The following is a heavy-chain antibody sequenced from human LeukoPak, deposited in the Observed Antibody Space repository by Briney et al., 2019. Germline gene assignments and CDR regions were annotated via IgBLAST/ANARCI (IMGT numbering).Heavy chain of an antibody. Sequence: SETLSLTCTVSGGPISSSSYYWGWIRQPPGKGLEWIGSIYYSGSTYYNPSLKSRVTISVDTSENQFSLKLSSVTAADTAVYYCARQTDCSSTSCYPYYFDYWGQGTLVTVSS. CDR3: ARQTDCSSTSCYPYYFDY. CDR2: IYYSGST. J-gene: IGHJ4*02. CDR1: GGPISSSSYY. V-gene: IGHV4-39*07. D-gene: IGHD2-2*01.